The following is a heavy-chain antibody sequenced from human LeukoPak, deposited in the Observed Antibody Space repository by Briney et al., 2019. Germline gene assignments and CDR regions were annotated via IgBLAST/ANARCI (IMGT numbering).Heavy chain of an antibody. J-gene: IGHJ4*02. D-gene: IGHD3-16*01. V-gene: IGHV3-23*01. CDR2: LSGSGGNT. CDR3: ATEKGDSPDY. CDR1: GFTFSNYA. Sequence: GGSLRLSCAASGFTFSNYAMAWVRQAPGKGLEWVSGLSGSGGNTFYAVSVKGRFTISRDNPKNTLYLQMNSLRAEDTAVYYCATEKGDSPDYWGQGTLVTVSS.